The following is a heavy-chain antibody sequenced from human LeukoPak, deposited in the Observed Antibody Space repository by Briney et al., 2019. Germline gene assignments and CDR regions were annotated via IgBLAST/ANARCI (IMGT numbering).Heavy chain of an antibody. Sequence: GASVKVSCTASGYTFTGYYMHWVRQAPGQGLEWMGWINPNSGGTNYAQKFQGRVTMTRDTSISTAYMELSRLRSDDTAVYYCARDRVDLYAFDIWGQGTMVTVSS. D-gene: IGHD5-12*01. V-gene: IGHV1-2*02. CDR1: GYTFTGYY. CDR2: INPNSGGT. J-gene: IGHJ3*02. CDR3: ARDRVDLYAFDI.